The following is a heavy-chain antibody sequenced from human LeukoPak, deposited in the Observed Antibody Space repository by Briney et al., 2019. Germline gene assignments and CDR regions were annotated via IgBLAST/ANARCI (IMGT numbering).Heavy chain of an antibody. CDR1: GGSISSGDYY. J-gene: IGHJ4*02. CDR3: ARDHYVSNYYDSSGSPRNYFDY. Sequence: SQTLSLTCTVSGGSISSGDYYWRWIRQPPGKGLEWIGYIYYSGSTYYNPSLKSRVTISVDTSKNQFSLKLSSVTAADTAVYYCARDHYVSNYYDSSGSPRNYFDYWGQGTLVTVSS. D-gene: IGHD3-22*01. CDR2: IYYSGST. V-gene: IGHV4-30-4*01.